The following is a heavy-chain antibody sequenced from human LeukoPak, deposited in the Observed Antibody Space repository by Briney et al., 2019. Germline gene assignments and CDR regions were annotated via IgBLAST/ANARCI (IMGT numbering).Heavy chain of an antibody. D-gene: IGHD2-2*01. CDR3: ARGEYCSITSCYEHFDF. Sequence: KPSETLSLTCAVYGGSFSGYYWSWIRQPPGKGLEWIGEINHGGGTTYNPSLKSRVTISIDTSKNQFSVSLRFVTAADTAVYYCARGEYCSITSCYEHFDFWGQGTLVTVSS. V-gene: IGHV4-34*01. CDR1: GGSFSGYY. J-gene: IGHJ4*02. CDR2: INHGGGT.